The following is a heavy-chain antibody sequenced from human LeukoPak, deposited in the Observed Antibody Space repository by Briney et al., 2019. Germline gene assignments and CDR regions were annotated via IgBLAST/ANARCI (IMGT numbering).Heavy chain of an antibody. CDR3: ARDQAATNTQVRFCLD. Sequence: SVKVSCKASGGTFSSYAISWVRQAPGQGLEWMGGIIPIFGTVNYAQKFQGRVTITADESTSTAYMELSSLRSEDTAVYYCARDQAATNTQVRFCLDWGQGTLVTVSS. CDR2: IIPIFGTV. J-gene: IGHJ4*02. D-gene: IGHD3-9*01. CDR1: GGTFSSYA. V-gene: IGHV1-69*13.